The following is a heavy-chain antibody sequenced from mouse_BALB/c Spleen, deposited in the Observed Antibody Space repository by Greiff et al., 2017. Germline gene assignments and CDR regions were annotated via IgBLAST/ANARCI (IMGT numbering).Heavy chain of an antibody. D-gene: IGHD1-1*01. Sequence: VQLQQSGAELVRSGASVKLSCTASGFNIKDYYMHWVKQRPEQGLEWIGWIDPENGDTEYAPKFQGKATMTADTSSNTAYLQLSSLTSEDTAVYYCNACHYGSSFYFDYWGQGTTLTVSS. CDR1: GFNIKDYY. V-gene: IGHV14-4*02. J-gene: IGHJ2*01. CDR2: IDPENGDT. CDR3: NACHYGSSFYFDY.